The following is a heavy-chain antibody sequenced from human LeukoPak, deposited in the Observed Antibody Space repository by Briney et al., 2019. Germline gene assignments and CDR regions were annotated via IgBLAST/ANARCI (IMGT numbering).Heavy chain of an antibody. Sequence: SVKVSCKASGGTFSSYAISWVRQAPGQGLEWMGGNIPIFGTANYAQKFQGRVTITADESTSTAYMELSSLRSEDTAVYYCARDGFDSSGYYYDSGYWGQGTLVTVSS. CDR3: ARDGFDSSGYYYDSGY. J-gene: IGHJ4*02. V-gene: IGHV1-69*13. CDR2: NIPIFGTA. CDR1: GGTFSSYA. D-gene: IGHD3-22*01.